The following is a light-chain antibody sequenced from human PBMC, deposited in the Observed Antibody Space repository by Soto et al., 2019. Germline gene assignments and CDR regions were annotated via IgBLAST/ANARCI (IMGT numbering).Light chain of an antibody. CDR2: DAS. CDR1: QSISSW. CDR3: QQYNIYFRT. J-gene: IGKJ1*01. V-gene: IGKV1-5*01. Sequence: DIQMTQSPSTLSASVGDRVTITCRASQSISSWLAWYQQKPGKAPKLLIYDASSLESGVPSRFSGSGSGTEFTLTISSLQHDDFATYYCQQYNIYFRTFGQGTKVEIK.